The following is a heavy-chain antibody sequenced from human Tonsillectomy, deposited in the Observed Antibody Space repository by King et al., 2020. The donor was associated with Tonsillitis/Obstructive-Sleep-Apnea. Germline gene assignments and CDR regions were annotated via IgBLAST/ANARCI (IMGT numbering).Heavy chain of an antibody. Sequence: VQLVESGGGLVQPGGSLRLSCAASGFTFSSYPMHWVRQAPGKGLEYVSGISGYGGSTYYANSVKGRFTISRDNSKNTLYLQMGSLRAEDMAMYYCARVHSSGYYVGSTHPEDFHFDYWGQGTLVTVSS. CDR2: ISGYGGST. D-gene: IGHD3-22*01. J-gene: IGHJ4*02. CDR1: GFTFSSYP. V-gene: IGHV3-64*01. CDR3: ARVHSSGYYVGSTHPEDFHFDY.